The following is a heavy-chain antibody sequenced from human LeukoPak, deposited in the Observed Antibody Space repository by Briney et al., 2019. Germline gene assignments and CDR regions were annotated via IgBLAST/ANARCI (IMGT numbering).Heavy chain of an antibody. J-gene: IGHJ3*02. Sequence: ASVKVSCKASGYTFTSYYMHWVRQAPGQGLEWMGIINPSGGSTSYAQKFQGRVTMTRDTSTSTVYMELSSLRSEDTAVYYCAREDSGYYSLRAFDIWGQGTMVTVSS. CDR3: AREDSGYYSLRAFDI. D-gene: IGHD3-22*01. CDR1: GYTFTSYY. CDR2: INPSGGST. V-gene: IGHV1-46*01.